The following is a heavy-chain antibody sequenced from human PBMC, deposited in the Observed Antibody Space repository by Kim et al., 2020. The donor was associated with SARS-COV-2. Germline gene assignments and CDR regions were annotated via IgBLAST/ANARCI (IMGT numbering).Heavy chain of an antibody. CDR1: GGTFSSYA. CDR2: IIPIFGTA. Sequence: SVKVSCKASGGTFSSYAISWVRQAPGQGLEWMGGIIPIFGTANYAQKFQGRVTITADESTSTAYMELSSLRSEDTAVYYCARDRRGDPRFFPFDYWGQGTLVTVSS. D-gene: IGHD2-21*01. J-gene: IGHJ4*02. CDR3: ARDRRGDPRFFPFDY. V-gene: IGHV1-69*13.